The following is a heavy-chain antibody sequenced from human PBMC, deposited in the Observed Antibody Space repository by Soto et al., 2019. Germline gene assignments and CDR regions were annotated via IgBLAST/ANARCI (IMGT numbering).Heavy chain of an antibody. J-gene: IGHJ4*02. V-gene: IGHV1-18*01. D-gene: IGHD2-15*01. CDR1: GYTFTSYG. CDR2: ISGYNGDS. CDR3: AREDIQDIVVVVVAPEGLGY. Sequence: QVQLVQSGAEVKKPGASVKVSCKASGYTFTSYGISWVRQAPGQGLEWMGRISGYNGDSNYAQNLQGRVTMTTDTSTSTAYMELRSLRSDDTAVYYCAREDIQDIVVVVVAPEGLGYWGQGTLVTVSS.